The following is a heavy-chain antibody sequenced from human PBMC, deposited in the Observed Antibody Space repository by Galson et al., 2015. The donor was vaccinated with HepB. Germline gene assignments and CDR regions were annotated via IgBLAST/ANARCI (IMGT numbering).Heavy chain of an antibody. CDR3: TRHREPPYGLDYYYYGMDV. D-gene: IGHD3-10*01. CDR2: IRSKANSYAT. CDR1: GFTFSSYW. V-gene: IGHV3-73*01. Sequence: SLRLSCAASGFTFSSYWMSWVRQASGKGLEWVGRIRSKANSYATAYAASVKGRFTISRDDSKNTAYLQMNSLKTEDTAVYYCTRHREPPYGLDYYYYGMDVWGQGTTVTVSS. J-gene: IGHJ6*02.